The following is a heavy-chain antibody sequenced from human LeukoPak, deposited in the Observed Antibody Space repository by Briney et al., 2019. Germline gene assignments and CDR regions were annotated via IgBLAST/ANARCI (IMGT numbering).Heavy chain of an antibody. Sequence: GASVKVSCKASGGTFSSYAISWVRQAPGQGLEWMGRIIPILGIANYAQKFQGRVTITADKSTSTAYMELSSLRSEDTAVYYCAREGFGELFGSAVPRAFDIWGQGTMVTVSS. CDR3: AREGFGELFGSAVPRAFDI. CDR2: IIPILGIA. J-gene: IGHJ3*02. V-gene: IGHV1-69*04. D-gene: IGHD3-10*01. CDR1: GGTFSSYA.